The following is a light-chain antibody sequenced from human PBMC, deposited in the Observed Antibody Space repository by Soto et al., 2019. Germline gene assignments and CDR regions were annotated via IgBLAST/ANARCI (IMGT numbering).Light chain of an antibody. V-gene: IGKV3-15*01. CDR3: QQHNAWPLT. J-gene: IGKJ3*01. Sequence: IVLTQSPGTLSVSPRERVILSCRASQTLRNKLAWYQQKPGQAPRLLIYGGFTRATGIPARFSGSGSGTEFTLTIHSLQSEDFAIYYCQQHNAWPLTFGPGTKLDLK. CDR2: GGF. CDR1: QTLRNK.